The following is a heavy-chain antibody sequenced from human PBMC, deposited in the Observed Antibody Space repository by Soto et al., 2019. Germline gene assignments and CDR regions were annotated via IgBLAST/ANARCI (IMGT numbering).Heavy chain of an antibody. CDR3: ARGVGSGSYYNQYNWFDP. V-gene: IGHV1-18*01. Sequence: QVQLVQSGGEVKKPGASVKVSCKASGYTFTNYGISWVRQAPGQGLEWMGWINVYNGNTKYAQKVQGRVTMTTDTXTXTXXRALRSLRSDDTAVYYCARGVGSGSYYNQYNWFDPWGQGTLVTVSS. J-gene: IGHJ5*02. CDR1: GYTFTNYG. CDR2: INVYNGNT. D-gene: IGHD3-10*01.